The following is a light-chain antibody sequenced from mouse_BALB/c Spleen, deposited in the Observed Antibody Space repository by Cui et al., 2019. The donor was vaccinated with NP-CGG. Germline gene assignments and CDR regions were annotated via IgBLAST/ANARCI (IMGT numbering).Light chain of an antibody. Sequence: QALVTQESALTTSPGETVSLTCLSSTGAVTTSNYANWVQEKPDHLFTGLIGGTNNRAPGVPARFSGFLIGNKAALTITGAQTEDEAIYFCALWYSNHWVFGGGTKLTVL. CDR1: TGAVTTSNY. CDR2: GTN. V-gene: IGLV1*01. J-gene: IGLJ1*01. CDR3: ALWYSNHWV.